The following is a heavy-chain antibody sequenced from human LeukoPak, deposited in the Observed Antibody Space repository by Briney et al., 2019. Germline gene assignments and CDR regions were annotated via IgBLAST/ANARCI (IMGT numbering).Heavy chain of an antibody. V-gene: IGHV3-21*01. CDR2: ISSSSSYI. J-gene: IGHJ4*02. CDR3: ARDGGYSYGRRPDY. Sequence: GESLKISCKGSGYSFTSYWIAWVRQAPGKGLEWVSSISSSSSYIYYADSVKGRFTISRDNAKNSLYLQMNSLRAEDTAVYYCARDGGYSYGRRPDYWGQGTLVTVSS. D-gene: IGHD5-18*01. CDR1: GYSFTSYW.